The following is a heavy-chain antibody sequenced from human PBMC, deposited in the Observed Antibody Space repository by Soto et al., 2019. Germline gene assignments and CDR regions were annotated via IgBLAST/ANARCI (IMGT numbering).Heavy chain of an antibody. D-gene: IGHD4-17*01. V-gene: IGHV1-2*04. CDR1: GYTFTGYY. CDR2: INPNSGGT. J-gene: IGHJ3*02. Sequence: GASVKVSCKASGYTFTGYYMHWVRQAPGQGLEWMGWINPNSGGTNYAQKFQGWVTMTRDTSISTAYMELSRLRSDDTAVYYCARDLEPTVTTLPTGAFAIWGQGTMVTVS. CDR3: ARDLEPTVTTLPTGAFAI.